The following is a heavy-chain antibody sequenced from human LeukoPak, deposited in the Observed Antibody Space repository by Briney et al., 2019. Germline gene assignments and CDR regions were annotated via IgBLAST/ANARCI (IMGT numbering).Heavy chain of an antibody. Sequence: GGSLRLSCAASGFTFSSYAMSWVRQAPGKGPEWVSAISASDSRTYYADSVKGRFTISRDNAKNSLYLQMNSLRAEDTAVYSCTRDRQGPNLYEMHVWGQGTTVTVSS. D-gene: IGHD3-16*01. CDR3: TRDRQGPNLYEMHV. CDR2: ISASDSRT. V-gene: IGHV3-23*01. CDR1: GFTFSSYA. J-gene: IGHJ6*02.